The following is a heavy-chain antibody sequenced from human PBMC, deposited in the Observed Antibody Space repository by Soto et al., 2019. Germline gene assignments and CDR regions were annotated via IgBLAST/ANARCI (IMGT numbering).Heavy chain of an antibody. Sequence: SETLSLTCAVYGGSFSGYYWNWIRQPPGKGLEWIGEINDSGSTIYNPSLKSRVTISADRSKNQFSLNLNFVTAADTAIYYCARDIWLDSWGQGTLVTVSS. V-gene: IGHV4-34*01. CDR2: INDSGST. CDR3: ARDIWLDS. CDR1: GGSFSGYY. J-gene: IGHJ5*01.